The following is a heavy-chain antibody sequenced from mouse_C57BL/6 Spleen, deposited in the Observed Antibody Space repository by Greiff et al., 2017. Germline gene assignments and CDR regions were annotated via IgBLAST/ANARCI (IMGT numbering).Heavy chain of an antibody. V-gene: IGHV14-4*01. CDR2: IDPENGVT. J-gene: IGHJ1*03. CDR1: GFNIKDDY. Sequence: EVQLQQSGAELVRPGASVKLSCTASGFNIKDDYMHWVKQRPEQGLEWIGWIDPENGVTEYASKFQGKATITADTSSNTAYLQLSSLTSEDTAVYYYSGVTTVEATRYFDDWGTGTTVTVSS. D-gene: IGHD1-1*01. CDR3: SGVTTVEATRYFDD.